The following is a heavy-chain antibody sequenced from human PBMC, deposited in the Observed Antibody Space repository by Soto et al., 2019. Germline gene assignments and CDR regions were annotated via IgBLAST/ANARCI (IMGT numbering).Heavy chain of an antibody. J-gene: IGHJ3*02. V-gene: IGHV1-3*01. CDR1: GYTFTRHG. CDR2: INAGTGQV. Sequence: ASVKVSCKGSGYTFTRHGMHWVRQAPGQRLEWMGWINAGTGQVKYSQKFQGRVLITRDTSASTAYMELSSLRSEDTAVYYCARVMTVQAFDIWGQGTMVT. CDR3: ARVMTVQAFDI. D-gene: IGHD4-17*01.